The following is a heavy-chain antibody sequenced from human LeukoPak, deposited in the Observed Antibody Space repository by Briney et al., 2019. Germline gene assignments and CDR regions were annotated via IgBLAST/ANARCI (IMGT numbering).Heavy chain of an antibody. Sequence: GGSLRLSCAASGFTFDDYVMHWVRQAPGKGLEWVSAISWNSGSIGYADSVKGRFTISRDNAKNSLYLQMNSLRDEDTALYYCAKPQEADLWVPDYWGQGTLVTVSS. CDR1: GFTFDDYV. CDR3: AKPQEADLWVPDY. D-gene: IGHD3-3*01. J-gene: IGHJ4*02. V-gene: IGHV3-9*01. CDR2: ISWNSGSI.